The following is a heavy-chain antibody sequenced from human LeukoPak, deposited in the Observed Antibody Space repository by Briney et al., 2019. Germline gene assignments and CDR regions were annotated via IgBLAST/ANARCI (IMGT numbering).Heavy chain of an antibody. J-gene: IGHJ4*02. D-gene: IGHD2-8*01. CDR1: GFTFSSYS. CDR3: ARDLNGCLDY. V-gene: IGHV3-48*01. Sequence: PGGSLRLSCAASGFTFSSYSMNWVRQAPGKGLEWVSYISSSSSTIYYADSVKGRFTISRDNDKNSPYLQMNSLRAEDTAVYYCARDLNGCLDYWGQGTLVTVSS. CDR2: ISSSSSTI.